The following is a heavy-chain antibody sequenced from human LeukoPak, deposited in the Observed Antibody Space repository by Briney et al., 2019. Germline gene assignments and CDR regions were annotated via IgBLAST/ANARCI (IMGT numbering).Heavy chain of an antibody. D-gene: IGHD2-15*01. J-gene: IGHJ4*02. V-gene: IGHV1-46*01. Sequence: ASVKVSCKASGYTFTSYYMHWVRQAPGQGLEWMGIINPSGGSTSYAQKFQGRVTMTRDTSTSTVYMELSSLRSEDTAMYYCARVVGCSGGSCYYPFDYWGQGTLVTVSS. CDR1: GYTFTSYY. CDR3: ARVVGCSGGSCYYPFDY. CDR2: INPSGGST.